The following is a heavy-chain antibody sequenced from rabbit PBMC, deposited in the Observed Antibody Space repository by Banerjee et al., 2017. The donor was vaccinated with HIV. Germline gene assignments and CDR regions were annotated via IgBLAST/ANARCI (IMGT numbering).Heavy chain of an antibody. J-gene: IGHJ4*01. V-gene: IGHV1S40*01. D-gene: IGHD8-1*01. CDR2: IATGSGTT. CDR3: ARDSSIYTGFNL. CDR1: GFSFSSTYY. Sequence: QSLEESGGDLVKPGASLTLTCTASGFSFSSTYYMCWVRQAPGKGLEWIACIATGSGTTYYASWAKGRFTISKTSSTTVTLQMTSLTAADTATYFCARDSSIYTGFNLWGQGTLVTVS.